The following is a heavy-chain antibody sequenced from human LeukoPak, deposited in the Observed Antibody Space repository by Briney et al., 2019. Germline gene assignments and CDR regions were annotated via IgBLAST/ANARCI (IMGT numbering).Heavy chain of an antibody. V-gene: IGHV3-30*18. J-gene: IGHJ4*02. CDR2: ISYDGSDK. CDR1: GFIFSSYG. D-gene: IGHD6-19*01. Sequence: PGGSLRLSCAASGFIFSSYGMHWVRQAPGKGLEWVAEISYDGSDKNYADSVKGRFTISRDNSKNTLYLQMNSLRAEDTAVYYCAKDRGYTSGLHDYWGQGTLVTVSS. CDR3: AKDRGYTSGLHDY.